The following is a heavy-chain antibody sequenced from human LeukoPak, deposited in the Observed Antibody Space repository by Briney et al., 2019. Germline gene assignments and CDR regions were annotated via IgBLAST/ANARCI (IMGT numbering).Heavy chain of an antibody. CDR2: INHSGST. Sequence: PSETLSLTCAVYIGSFSGYYWSWIRQPPGKGLEWIGEINHSGSTNYNQSLNSRVTISVDTSKNQFSLKLSSVTAAATAVYYCARYQDSSGYYLFDYWGQGTLVTVSS. V-gene: IGHV4-34*01. J-gene: IGHJ4*02. CDR1: IGSFSGYY. D-gene: IGHD3-22*01. CDR3: ARYQDSSGYYLFDY.